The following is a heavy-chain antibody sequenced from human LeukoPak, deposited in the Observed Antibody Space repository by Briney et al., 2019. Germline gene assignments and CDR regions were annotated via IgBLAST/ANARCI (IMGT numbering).Heavy chain of an antibody. Sequence: GSLSLSCAASGFTFSSYSMNWVRQAPGKGLEWVSYISSSSSTIYYADSVKGRFTISRDNAKNSLYLQMNSLRDEDTAVYYCARDFQPLRNYYYYGMDVWGQGTTVTVSS. CDR1: GFTFSSYS. CDR3: ARDFQPLRNYYYYGMDV. J-gene: IGHJ6*02. CDR2: ISSSSSTI. V-gene: IGHV3-48*02.